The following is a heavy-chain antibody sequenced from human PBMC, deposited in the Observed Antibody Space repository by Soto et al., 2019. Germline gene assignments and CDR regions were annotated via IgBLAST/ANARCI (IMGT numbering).Heavy chain of an antibody. J-gene: IGHJ4*02. CDR3: TRGPRSTSTGTGAF. Sequence: LRLSCPASGFTFSMYWTHWVRQVPGKGPEWVSRINDDGISTNYADSVKGRFTISRDNAKNTLYLQMNALRVEDTAVYYCTRGPRSTSTGTGAFWGQGTLVTSPQ. D-gene: IGHD1-1*01. CDR2: INDDGIST. V-gene: IGHV3-74*01. CDR1: GFTFSMYW.